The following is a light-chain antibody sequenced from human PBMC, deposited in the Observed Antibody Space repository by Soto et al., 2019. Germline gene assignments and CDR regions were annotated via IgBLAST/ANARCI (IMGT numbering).Light chain of an antibody. CDR3: QQYVSPPPGFT. CDR2: GAS. Sequence: EIVLTQSPGTLSLSPGERATLSCRASQSVSSSYLAWYQQKPGQAPRLLIYGASSRATGIPDRFSGSGSGTDVTLTISSLEPEGFAVYYCQQYVSPPPGFTCGPGTKVDIK. V-gene: IGKV3-20*01. J-gene: IGKJ3*01. CDR1: QSVSSSY.